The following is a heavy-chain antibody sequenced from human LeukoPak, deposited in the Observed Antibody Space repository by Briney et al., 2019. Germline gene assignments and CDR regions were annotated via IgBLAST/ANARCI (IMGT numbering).Heavy chain of an antibody. D-gene: IGHD6-19*01. CDR2: IDKATYST. CDR1: EFIFSDYA. J-gene: IGHJ4*02. V-gene: IGHV3-23*05. CDR3: AKFEGATIPGWFNDY. Sequence: GGSLRLSCAASEFIFSDYAMGWVRQAPGKGLQWVSTIDKATYSTFYADSEKGRFTISSDNSKNTLYLQMNSLRTDDTAVYFCAKFEGATIPGWFNDYWGQGILVTVSS.